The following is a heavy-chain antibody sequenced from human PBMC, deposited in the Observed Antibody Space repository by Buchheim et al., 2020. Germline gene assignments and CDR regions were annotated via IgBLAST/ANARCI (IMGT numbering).Heavy chain of an antibody. V-gene: IGHV3-7*01. CDR2: IKQDGSEK. J-gene: IGHJ6*02. D-gene: IGHD3-10*01. Sequence: EVQLVESGGGLVQPGGSLRLTCAASGFTFSSYWMSWVRQAPGKGLEWVGNIKQDGSEKYYVDSVKGRFTISRDNAKNSLHLQMNSLRAEDTAVYYCARPDFTINYGMDVWGQGTT. CDR1: GFTFSSYW. CDR3: ARPDFTINYGMDV.